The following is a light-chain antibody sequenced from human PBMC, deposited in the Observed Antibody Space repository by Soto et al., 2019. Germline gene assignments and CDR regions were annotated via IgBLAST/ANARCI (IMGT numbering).Light chain of an antibody. CDR3: QQYDKWPLFT. Sequence: EMVMTQSPATLFLPPGERAPLPCRASKSLTRNLAWYQQKPGQAPRLLIYGASTRATGIPARFSGSGSGTEFTLTISSLQSEDFAVYYCQQYDKWPLFTFGQGTKLEIK. V-gene: IGKV3-15*01. CDR2: GAS. J-gene: IGKJ2*01. CDR1: KSLTRN.